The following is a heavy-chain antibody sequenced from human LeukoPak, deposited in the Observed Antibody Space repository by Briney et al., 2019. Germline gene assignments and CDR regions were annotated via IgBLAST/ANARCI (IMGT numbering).Heavy chain of an antibody. V-gene: IGHV3-23*01. CDR2: TSGSGGST. Sequence: GGSLRFSCAASGFTFSSYAMSWVRQAPGKGLEWVSATSGSGGSTYYADSVKGRFTISRDNSKNTLYLQMNSLRAEDTAVYYCAKAPHIVVVTVFDYWGQGTLVTVSS. D-gene: IGHD2-21*02. CDR1: GFTFSSYA. J-gene: IGHJ4*02. CDR3: AKAPHIVVVTVFDY.